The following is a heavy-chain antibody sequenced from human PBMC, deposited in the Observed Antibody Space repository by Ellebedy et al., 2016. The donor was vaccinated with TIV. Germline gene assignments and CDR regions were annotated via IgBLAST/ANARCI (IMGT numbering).Heavy chain of an antibody. CDR3: ASGPTSNWFNP. Sequence: SETLSLXXTVSGGSISSYYWSWIRQPPGKGLEWIGYIYYSGSTNYNPSLKSRVTISVDTSKNQFSLKLSSVTAADTAVYYCASGPTSNWFNPWGQGTLVTVSS. V-gene: IGHV4-59*13. CDR1: GGSISSYY. J-gene: IGHJ5*02. D-gene: IGHD2/OR15-2a*01. CDR2: IYYSGST.